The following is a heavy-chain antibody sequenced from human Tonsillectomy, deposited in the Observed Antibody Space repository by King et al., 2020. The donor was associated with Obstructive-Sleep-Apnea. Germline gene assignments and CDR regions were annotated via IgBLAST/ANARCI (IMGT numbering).Heavy chain of an antibody. CDR3: ARDGEWELEGFYYYYGMDV. CDR2: ISYDGSNK. J-gene: IGHJ6*02. Sequence: QLVQSGGGVVQPGRSLRLSCAASGFTFSSYAMHWVRQAPGKGLEWVAVISYDGSNKYYADSVKGRFTIPRDNSKNTLYLQMNSRRAEDTAVYYCARDGEWELEGFYYYYGMDVWGQGTTVTVSS. V-gene: IGHV3-30*04. CDR1: GFTFSSYA. D-gene: IGHD1-26*01.